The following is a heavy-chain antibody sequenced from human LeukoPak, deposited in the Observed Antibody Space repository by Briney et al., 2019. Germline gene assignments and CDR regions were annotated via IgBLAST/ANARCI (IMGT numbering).Heavy chain of an antibody. CDR2: ISAYNGNT. Sequence: GASVKVSCKASGYSFTSYAMNWVRQAPGQGLEWMGWISAYNGNTNYAQKLQGRVTMTTDTSTSTAYMELRSLRSDDTAVYYCARAGYYYYMDVWGKGTTVTVSS. J-gene: IGHJ6*03. CDR3: ARAGYYYYMDV. V-gene: IGHV1-18*01. CDR1: GYSFTSYA.